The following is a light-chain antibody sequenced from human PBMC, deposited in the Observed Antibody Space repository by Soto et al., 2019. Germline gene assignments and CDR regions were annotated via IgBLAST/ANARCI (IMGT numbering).Light chain of an antibody. J-gene: IGKJ2*01. Sequence: EIVLTQSPGTLSLSPGERATVSCRASQSVSTSYLAWYQQKPGQAPRLLIYDASSRATGIPERFIGSGSGIVFTLTINRLEPEDFAVYYCQQYNSSPYTFGQGTRLEIK. CDR2: DAS. V-gene: IGKV3-20*01. CDR3: QQYNSSPYT. CDR1: QSVSTSY.